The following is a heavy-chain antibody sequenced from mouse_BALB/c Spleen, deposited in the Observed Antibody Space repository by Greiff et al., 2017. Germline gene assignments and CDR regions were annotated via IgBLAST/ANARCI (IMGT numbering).Heavy chain of an antibody. CDR1: GFTFSSYG. Sequence: EVHLVESGGGLVQPGGSLKLSCAASGFTFSSYGMSWVRQTPDKRLELVATINSNGGSTYYPDSVKGRFTISRDNAKNTLYLQMSSLKSEDTAMYYCARDPTGTRYWGQGTLVTVSA. CDR2: INSNGGST. J-gene: IGHJ3*01. D-gene: IGHD4-1*01. V-gene: IGHV5-6-3*01. CDR3: ARDPTGTRY.